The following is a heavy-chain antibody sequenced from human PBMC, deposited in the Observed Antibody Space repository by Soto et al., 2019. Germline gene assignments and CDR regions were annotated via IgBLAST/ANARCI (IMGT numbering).Heavy chain of an antibody. CDR2: LYSGGST. V-gene: IGHV3-66*01. J-gene: IGHJ4*02. Sequence: GGSLRLSCAASESTFRTFSIHWVRQAPGKGLEWVSILYSGGSTDYADSVKGRFTISRDNSKNTLYLQMNTLRDEDTAVYYCARENAEWGQGTLVTVSS. CDR3: ARENAE. CDR1: ESTFRTFS.